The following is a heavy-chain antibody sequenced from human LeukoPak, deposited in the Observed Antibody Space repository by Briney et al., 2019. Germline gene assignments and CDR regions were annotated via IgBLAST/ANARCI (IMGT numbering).Heavy chain of an antibody. Sequence: SETLSLTCAVYGGSFSGYYWSWIRQPPGKGLEWIGEINHSGSTNYNPSLKSRVTISVDTSKNQFSLKLSSVTAADTAVYYCARHLGWLQHYFADWGQGTLVTVSS. CDR1: GGSFSGYY. CDR3: ARHLGWLQHYFAD. D-gene: IGHD5-24*01. J-gene: IGHJ4*02. V-gene: IGHV4-34*01. CDR2: INHSGST.